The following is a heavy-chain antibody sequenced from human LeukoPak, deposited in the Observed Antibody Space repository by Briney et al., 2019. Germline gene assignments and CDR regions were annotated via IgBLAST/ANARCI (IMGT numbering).Heavy chain of an antibody. D-gene: IGHD3-3*01. Sequence: GRSLRLSCAASGFTFSSYGMHWVRQAPGKGLEWVAVISYDGSNKYYADSVKGRFTISRDNSKNTLYLQMNSLRAEDTAVYYCAKDVRFLEWLLSYRGQGTLVTVSS. V-gene: IGHV3-30*18. CDR2: ISYDGSNK. CDR1: GFTFSSYG. J-gene: IGHJ4*02. CDR3: AKDVRFLEWLLSY.